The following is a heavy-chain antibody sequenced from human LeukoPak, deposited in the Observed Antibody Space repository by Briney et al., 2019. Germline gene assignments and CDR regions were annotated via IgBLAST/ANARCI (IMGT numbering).Heavy chain of an antibody. J-gene: IGHJ5*02. CDR2: IYYSGST. D-gene: IGHD6-13*01. CDR1: GASISSSDW. Sequence: SETLSLTCVVSGASISSSDWWSWVRQSPGKGLEWIGSIYYSGSTYYNPSLKSRVTISVDTSKNQFSLKLSSVTAADTAVYYCARDFTPSIAAAGTGGWFDPWGQGTLVTVSS. CDR3: ARDFTPSIAAAGTGGWFDP. V-gene: IGHV4-4*02.